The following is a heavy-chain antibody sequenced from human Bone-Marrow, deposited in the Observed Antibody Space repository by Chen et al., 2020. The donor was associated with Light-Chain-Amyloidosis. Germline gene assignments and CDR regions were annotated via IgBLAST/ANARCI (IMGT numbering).Heavy chain of an antibody. CDR1: GFTCRSYG. CDR3: AKARLYSGSYWGIVDY. Sequence: QVQLVESGGGVVQPGRSLRLSCVASGFTCRSYGIFWVRQAPGKGLEWVALISYDANRDFYADSVKGRFTVSRDNSKNTLYLQMNSLRIEDTAVYYCAKARLYSGSYWGIVDYWGQGTLVTVSS. D-gene: IGHD1-26*01. CDR2: ISYDANRD. J-gene: IGHJ4*02. V-gene: IGHV3-30*18.